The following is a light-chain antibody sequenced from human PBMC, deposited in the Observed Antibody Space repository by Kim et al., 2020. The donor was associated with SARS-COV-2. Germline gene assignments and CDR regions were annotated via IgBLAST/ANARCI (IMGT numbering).Light chain of an antibody. CDR1: QSISSN. J-gene: IGKJ4*01. CDR2: GAS. Sequence: EIVMTQSPATLSVSPGEKATLSCRASQSISSNVAWYQQKPGQTPRALIYGASTRATGIPSRFSGSGSGTEFTLTISSLQSEDFAVYYCQQYNSWPPLTFGGGTKVEIK. V-gene: IGKV3-15*01. CDR3: QQYNSWPPLT.